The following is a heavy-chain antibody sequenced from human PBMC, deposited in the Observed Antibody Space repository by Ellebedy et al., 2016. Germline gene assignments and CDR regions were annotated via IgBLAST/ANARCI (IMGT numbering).Heavy chain of an antibody. CDR1: GGTFSSYD. CDR2: IIPIFGTA. D-gene: IGHD2-8*02. V-gene: IGHV1-69*13. CDR3: ARDAGANFDY. J-gene: IGHJ4*02. Sequence: SVKVSXXASGGTFSSYDISWVRHAPGQGLEWMGGIIPIFGTANYAQKFQGRVTITADESTSTAYMELSSLRSEDTAVYYCARDAGANFDYWGQGTLVTVSS.